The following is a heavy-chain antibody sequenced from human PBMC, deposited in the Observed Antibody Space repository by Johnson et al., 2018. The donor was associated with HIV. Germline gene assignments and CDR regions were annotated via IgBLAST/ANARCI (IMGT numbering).Heavy chain of an antibody. J-gene: IGHJ3*02. CDR2: IYSGGST. CDR3: ARSQVAATSGGAFDI. V-gene: IGHV3-66*01. CDR1: GFNVSSNY. D-gene: IGHD2-15*01. Sequence: VQLVESGGGLVQPGGSLRLSCAASGFNVSSNYMSWVRQAPGKGLEWVSVIYSGGSTYYADSVKGRFTISRDNYKNTLYLQLNSQRAEDTAVYYCARSQVAATSGGAFDIWGQGTMVTVSS.